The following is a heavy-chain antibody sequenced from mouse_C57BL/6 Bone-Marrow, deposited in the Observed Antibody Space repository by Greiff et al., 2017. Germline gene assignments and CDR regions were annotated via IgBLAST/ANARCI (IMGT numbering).Heavy chain of an antibody. Sequence: VQLQQSGPELVKPGASVKISCKASGYSFTDYNMNWVKQSNGKSLEWIGVINPNYGTTSYNQKFKGKATLTVDQSSSTAYMQLNSLTSTDSAFYYCARSHYGSSYGVFDYWGQGTTLTVSS. D-gene: IGHD1-1*01. CDR3: ARSHYGSSYGVFDY. CDR2: INPNYGTT. V-gene: IGHV1-39*01. J-gene: IGHJ2*01. CDR1: GYSFTDYN.